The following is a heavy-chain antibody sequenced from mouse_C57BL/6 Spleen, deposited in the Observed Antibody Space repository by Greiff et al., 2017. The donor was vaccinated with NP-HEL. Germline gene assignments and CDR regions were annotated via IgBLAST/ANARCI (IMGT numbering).Heavy chain of an antibody. Sequence: EVQLVESGGDLVKPGGSLKLSCAASGFTFSSYGMSWVRQTPDKRLEWVATISSGGSYTYSPDSVTGRFTISRDNAKNTLYRQMSSLKSEATAMYYCARHTDYYGSSLFYFDYWGQGTTLTVSS. J-gene: IGHJ2*01. D-gene: IGHD1-1*01. CDR1: GFTFSSYG. CDR2: ISSGGSYT. V-gene: IGHV5-6*01. CDR3: ARHTDYYGSSLFYFDY.